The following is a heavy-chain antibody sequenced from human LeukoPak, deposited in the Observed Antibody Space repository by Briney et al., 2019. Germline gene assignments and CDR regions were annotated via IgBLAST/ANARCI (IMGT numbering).Heavy chain of an antibody. Sequence: GGSLRLSCAASGFTFSSYAMSWVRQAPGKGLEWVSAISGSGGSTYYADSVKGPFTISRDNSKSTLYLQMNSLRAEDTAVYYCAKGLARTTTYDSSGYYPYYWGQGTLVTVSS. CDR3: AKGLARTTTYDSSGYYPYY. J-gene: IGHJ4*02. V-gene: IGHV3-23*01. CDR2: ISGSGGST. CDR1: GFTFSSYA. D-gene: IGHD3-22*01.